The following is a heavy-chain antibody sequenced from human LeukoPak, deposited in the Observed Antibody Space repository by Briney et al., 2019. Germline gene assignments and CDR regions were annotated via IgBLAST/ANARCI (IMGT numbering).Heavy chain of an antibody. J-gene: IGHJ4*02. D-gene: IGHD2-2*01. CDR2: IIPMFGTA. Sequence: SVKVSCKASGGTFSSYEISWVRQAPGQGLEWMGGIIPMFGTAKYAQKFQGRVTITADKSTSTACMELSSLRSEDTAVYYCASGTTDIVVVPATLRNYYFDYWGQGTLVTVSS. CDR3: ASGTTDIVVVPATLRNYYFDY. CDR1: GGTFSSYE. V-gene: IGHV1-69*06.